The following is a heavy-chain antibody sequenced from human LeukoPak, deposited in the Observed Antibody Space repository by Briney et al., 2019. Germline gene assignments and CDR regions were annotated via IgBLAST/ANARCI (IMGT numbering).Heavy chain of an antibody. D-gene: IGHD3-22*01. CDR2: ISGSGGST. Sequence: HSGGSLRFSCAASGFTLSSYAMSWVRQAPGKGLEWVSAISGSGGSTYYADSVKGRFTISRDNSKNTLYLQMNSLRAEDTAVYYCARGYHYDSSGYHDYWGQGTLVTVSS. CDR3: ARGYHYDSSGYHDY. CDR1: GFTLSSYA. V-gene: IGHV3-23*01. J-gene: IGHJ4*02.